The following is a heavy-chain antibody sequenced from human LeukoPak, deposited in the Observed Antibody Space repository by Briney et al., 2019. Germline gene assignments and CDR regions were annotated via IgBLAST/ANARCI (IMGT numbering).Heavy chain of an antibody. CDR2: IYHSGST. V-gene: IGHV4-30-2*01. CDR3: ASCGGDCYGWFDP. CDR1: GGSIGSGGYY. Sequence: SETLSLTCTVSGGSIGSGGYYWSWIRQPPGKGLEWIGYIYHSGSTYYNPSLKSRVTISVDRSKNQFSLKLSSVTAADTAVYYCASCGGDCYGWFDPWGQGTLVTVSS. D-gene: IGHD2-21*02. J-gene: IGHJ5*02.